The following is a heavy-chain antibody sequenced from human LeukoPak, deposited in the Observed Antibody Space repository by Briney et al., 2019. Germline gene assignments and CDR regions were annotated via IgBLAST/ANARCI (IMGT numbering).Heavy chain of an antibody. J-gene: IGHJ5*02. CDR2: IYPGDSDT. D-gene: IGHD2-2*01. CDR1: GYSFTSYW. Sequence: GESLKISCKGSGYSFTSYWIGWVRQMPGKGLEWMGIIYPGDSDTRYSPSFQGQVTISADKSISTAYLQWSSLKASDTAMYYCAKGYCSSTSCYGDWFDPWGQGTVVTVSS. V-gene: IGHV5-51*01. CDR3: AKGYCSSTSCYGDWFDP.